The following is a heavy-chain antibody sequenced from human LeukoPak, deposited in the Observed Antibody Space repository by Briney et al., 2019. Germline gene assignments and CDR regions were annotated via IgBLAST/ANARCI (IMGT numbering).Heavy chain of an antibody. V-gene: IGHV1-18*01. CDR2: ISAYNGNT. Sequence: ASVKVSCKASGYTFTSYGISWVRQAPGQGLEWMGWISAYNGNTNYAQKLQGRVTMTTDTSTSTAYMELRSLRSDDTAVYYCARTEVDHPIAAAGTADYWGQGTLVTVSS. D-gene: IGHD6-13*01. CDR1: GYTFTSYG. J-gene: IGHJ4*02. CDR3: ARTEVDHPIAAAGTADY.